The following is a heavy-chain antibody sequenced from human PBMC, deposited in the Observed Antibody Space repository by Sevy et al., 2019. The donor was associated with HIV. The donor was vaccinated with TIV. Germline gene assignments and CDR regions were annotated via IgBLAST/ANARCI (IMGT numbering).Heavy chain of an antibody. J-gene: IGHJ5*02. V-gene: IGHV5-51*01. D-gene: IGHD2-2*01. CDR2: IYPGDSDT. CDR3: VRLVGYCISTSCYRLFPQTNNWFDP. Sequence: GESLKISCKGSGYSFTSYWIGWVRQMPGKGLEWMGIIYPGDSDTRYSPSFQGQVTISADKSISTAYLQWSSLKASDTAMYYCVRLVGYCISTSCYRLFPQTNNWFDPWGQGTLVTVSS. CDR1: GYSFTSYW.